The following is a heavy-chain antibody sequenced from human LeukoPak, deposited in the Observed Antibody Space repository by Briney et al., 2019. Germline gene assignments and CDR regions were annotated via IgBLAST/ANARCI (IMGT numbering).Heavy chain of an antibody. CDR3: ATERIVLMVYAIINYFDY. CDR1: GGTFSSYA. J-gene: IGHJ4*02. D-gene: IGHD2-8*01. V-gene: IGHV1-69*13. Sequence: SVKVSCKASGGTFSSYAISWVRQAPGQGLEWMGGIIPIFGTANYAQKFQGRVTSTADESTSTAYMELSSLRSEDTAVYYCATERIVLMVYAIINYFDYWGQGTLVTVSS. CDR2: IIPIFGTA.